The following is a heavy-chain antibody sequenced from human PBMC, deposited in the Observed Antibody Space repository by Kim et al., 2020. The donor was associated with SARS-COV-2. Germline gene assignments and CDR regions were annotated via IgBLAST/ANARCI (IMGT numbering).Heavy chain of an antibody. CDR2: IKQDGSEK. CDR1: GFTFSDHW. CDR3: AKVDPPGWDLSSW. D-gene: IGHD2-2*01. Sequence: GGSLRLSCVASGFTFSDHWMTWVRKAPGKGLEWVSTIKQDGSEKFYVDSVKGRFTVSRDNDKKSLYLHMNSLRAEDTAVYYCAKVDPPGWDLSSWGGQGALVTVSS. V-gene: IGHV3-7*01. J-gene: IGHJ4*02.